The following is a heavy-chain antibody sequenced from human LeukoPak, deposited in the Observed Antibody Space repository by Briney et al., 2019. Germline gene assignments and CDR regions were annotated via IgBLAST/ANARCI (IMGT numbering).Heavy chain of an antibody. CDR1: GGSNSSYY. V-gene: IGHV4-4*07. D-gene: IGHD2-2*02. Sequence: SETLSLTCTVSGGSNSSYYWSWIRQPAGKGLEWVGRIYSSGSTNYNPSLKSRVTMSVDTSKNQFSLKLNSVTAADTAVYYCARVQYQLLYGYYYYYMDVWGKGTTVTVSS. J-gene: IGHJ6*03. CDR3: ARVQYQLLYGYYYYYMDV. CDR2: IYSSGST.